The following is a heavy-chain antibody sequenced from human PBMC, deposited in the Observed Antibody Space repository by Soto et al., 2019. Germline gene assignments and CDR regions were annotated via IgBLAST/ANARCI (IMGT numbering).Heavy chain of an antibody. Sequence: QVQLVESGGGVVQPGRSLRLSCAASGFTFSSYAMHWVRQAPGKGLEWVAVISYDGSNKYYADSVKGRFTISRDNSKNTLYLQMNSLRAEDTAVYYCATTLYSGYENYFDYWGQGTLVTGSS. CDR1: GFTFSSYA. J-gene: IGHJ4*02. CDR3: ATTLYSGYENYFDY. D-gene: IGHD5-12*01. V-gene: IGHV3-30-3*01. CDR2: ISYDGSNK.